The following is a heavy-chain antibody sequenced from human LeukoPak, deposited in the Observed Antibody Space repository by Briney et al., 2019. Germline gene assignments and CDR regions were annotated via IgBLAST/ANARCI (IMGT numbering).Heavy chain of an antibody. CDR1: GGSISSYY. CDR3: GRTDSYYYYMDV. J-gene: IGHJ6*03. V-gene: IGHV4-59*01. Sequence: SETLSLTCTVSGGSISSYYWSWIRQPPGKGLEWIGYIYYSGSTNYNPSLKSRVTISVDTSKNQFSLKLSSVTAADTAVYYCGRTDSYYYYMDVWGKGTTVTVSS. CDR2: IYYSGST.